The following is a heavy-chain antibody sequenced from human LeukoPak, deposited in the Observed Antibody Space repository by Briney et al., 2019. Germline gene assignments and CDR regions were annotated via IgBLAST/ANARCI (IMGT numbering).Heavy chain of an antibody. CDR1: GFTFSGHG. CDR2: ISGSGDYT. J-gene: IGHJ4*02. Sequence: GGSLRLSCAASGFTFSGHGMSWVRQAPGKGLEWVSTISGSGDYTYYADSVKGRFTISRDNSKNTLYLQMNSLRAEDTAVYYCAKVTYGSGTYGAFDSWGQGTLVTVSS. CDR3: AKVTYGSGTYGAFDS. D-gene: IGHD3-10*01. V-gene: IGHV3-23*01.